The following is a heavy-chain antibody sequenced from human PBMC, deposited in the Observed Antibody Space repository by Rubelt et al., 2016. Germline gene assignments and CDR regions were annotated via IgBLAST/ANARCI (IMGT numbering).Heavy chain of an antibody. CDR3: ARVPMIVVVNAFDI. CDR1: GGSISSGGYY. Sequence: QVQLQESGPGLVKPSQTLSLTCTVSGGSISSGGYYWSWIRQHPGKGLEWIGYIYYSGSTYYNPSLQSRVTISVETSKNQFSLKLSFVTAADTAVYYCARVPMIVVVNAFDIWGQGTMVTVSS. CDR2: IYYSGST. J-gene: IGHJ3*02. D-gene: IGHD3-22*01. V-gene: IGHV4-31*03.